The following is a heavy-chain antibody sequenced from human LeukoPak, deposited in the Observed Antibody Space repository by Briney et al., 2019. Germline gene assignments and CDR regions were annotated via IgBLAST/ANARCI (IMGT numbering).Heavy chain of an antibody. J-gene: IGHJ3*02. CDR2: INPSGGST. Sequence: ASVKVSCKASGYTFTSYYMHWVRQAPGQGLEWMGIINPSGGSTSYAQKFQGRVTMTRDTSTSTVYMELSSLRSEDTAVYYCARDKASLLYYDSSGQYPDAFDIWGQGTMVTVSS. V-gene: IGHV1-46*01. CDR1: GYTFTSYY. CDR3: ARDKASLLYYDSSGQYPDAFDI. D-gene: IGHD3-22*01.